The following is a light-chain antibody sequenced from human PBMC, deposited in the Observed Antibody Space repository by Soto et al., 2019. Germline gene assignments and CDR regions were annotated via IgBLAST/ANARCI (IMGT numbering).Light chain of an antibody. CDR1: QSFSSSY. Sequence: EIVLTQSPGTLSLSPGERATLSCRASQSFSSSYLAWYQQKPGQAPRILIYGASSRATGIPDRFSGSGSGTDFTLTISRLEPEDFAVYYCQHYGSALFTFGPGTKVDIK. CDR2: GAS. CDR3: QHYGSALFT. J-gene: IGKJ3*01. V-gene: IGKV3-20*01.